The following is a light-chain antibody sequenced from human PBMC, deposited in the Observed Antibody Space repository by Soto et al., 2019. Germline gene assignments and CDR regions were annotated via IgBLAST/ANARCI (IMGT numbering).Light chain of an antibody. V-gene: IGKV1-33*01. CDR2: DAS. J-gene: IGKJ5*01. CDR1: QDISDV. CDR3: QQFYDLPMT. Sequence: DIQMTQYPSALSASVGDRVTITCQASQDISDVLNWYQQQPGKAPKVLIYDASKLQTGVPSRFSGRGSGKDFTFTISSLQPDDSGTYYCQQFYDLPMTFGQGTRLEIK.